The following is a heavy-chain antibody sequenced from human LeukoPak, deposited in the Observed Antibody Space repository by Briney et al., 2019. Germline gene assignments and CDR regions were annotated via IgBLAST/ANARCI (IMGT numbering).Heavy chain of an antibody. CDR3: SKTYDSSGYYWADFDY. V-gene: IGHV3-23*01. J-gene: IGHJ4*02. D-gene: IGHD3-22*01. CDR2: ITGSGSST. CDR1: GFTFSSYA. Sequence: GGSMRLSCAASGFTFSSYAMSWVRQAPGKGLEWVSSITGSGSSTYYADSVKGRFTISRDSSKNTLYLQMNSLRAEDTAVYYCSKTYDSSGYYWADFDYWGQGTLVTVSS.